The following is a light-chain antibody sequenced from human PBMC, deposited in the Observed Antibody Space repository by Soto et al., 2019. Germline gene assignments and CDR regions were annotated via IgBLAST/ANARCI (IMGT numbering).Light chain of an antibody. CDR3: QQYNNWPRIT. CDR2: GAS. CDR1: QSVSSN. Sequence: VLTQSPATLSLSPGERATLSCRSSQSVSSNLAWYQQKPGQAPRLLIYGASTRATGIPARFSGSGSGTEFTLTISSLQSEDFAVYYCQQYNNWPRITFGQGTRLEVK. V-gene: IGKV3-15*01. J-gene: IGKJ5*01.